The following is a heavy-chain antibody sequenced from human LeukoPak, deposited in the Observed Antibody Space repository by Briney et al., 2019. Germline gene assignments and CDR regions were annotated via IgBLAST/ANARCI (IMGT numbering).Heavy chain of an antibody. J-gene: IGHJ4*02. D-gene: IGHD2-15*01. CDR3: AKDSCSGGSCYSYFDY. V-gene: IGHV3-33*06. Sequence: GRSLRLSCAASGFTFSSYGMHWVRQAPGEGLEWVAVIWYDGSNKYYADSVKGRFTISRDNSKNTLYLQMNSLRAEDTAVYYCAKDSCSGGSCYSYFDYWGQGTLVTVSS. CDR2: IWYDGSNK. CDR1: GFTFSSYG.